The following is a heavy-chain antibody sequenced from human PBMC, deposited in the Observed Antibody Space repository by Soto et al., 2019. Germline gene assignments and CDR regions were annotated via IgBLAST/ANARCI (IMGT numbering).Heavy chain of an antibody. V-gene: IGHV4-30-4*01. CDR2: IYYSGST. D-gene: IGHD1-1*01. Sequence: SQTLPLTRTLSGSSTLSDHYYLSCIRQPPGKGLEWIGYIYYSGSTYYNPSLKSRVTILVDASKNQFSLKLSSVTAADTAVYYCARGSNWNDVRDYWGQGTLVTVSS. CDR1: GSSTLSDHYY. CDR3: ARGSNWNDVRDY. J-gene: IGHJ4*02.